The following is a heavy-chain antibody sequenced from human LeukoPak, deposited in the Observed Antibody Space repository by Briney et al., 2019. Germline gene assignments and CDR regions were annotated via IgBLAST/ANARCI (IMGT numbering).Heavy chain of an antibody. Sequence: PGGSLRLSCAASGFAFSNYGINWVRQAPGKGLEWVSGITGSGVTTYYADSVKGRFTISRDNTRKSLYLQMNSLRAEDTAVYFCAREADDFWSGYRGDYDYWGQGTLVTVSS. CDR3: AREADDFWSGYRGDYDY. V-gene: IGHV3-48*04. J-gene: IGHJ4*02. CDR2: ITGSGVTT. D-gene: IGHD3-3*01. CDR1: GFAFSNYG.